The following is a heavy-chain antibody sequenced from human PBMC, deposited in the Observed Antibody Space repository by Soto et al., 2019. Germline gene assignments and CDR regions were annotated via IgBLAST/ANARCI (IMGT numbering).Heavy chain of an antibody. CDR1: GFKCVDVC. V-gene: IGHV3-15*01. D-gene: IGHD3-9*01. J-gene: IGHJ4*02. Sequence: GFLRLWCRAAGFKCVDVCLRRVRKNTGTGLEWVGRIKSKTDGGTTDYAAPVKGRFTISRDDSKNTRYLQMNSLKTEDTAVYYCTTDRRRQVRYIDWLPSPSDYRRKGTLVPVSP. CDR3: TTDRRRQVRYIDWLPSPSDY. CDR2: IKSKTDGGTT.